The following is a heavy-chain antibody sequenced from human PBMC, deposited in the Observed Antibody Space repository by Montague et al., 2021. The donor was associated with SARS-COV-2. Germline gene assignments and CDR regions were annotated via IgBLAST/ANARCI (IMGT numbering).Heavy chain of an antibody. CDR1: GFTFSSYA. J-gene: IGHJ6*02. Sequence: RLSWSASGFTFSSYAMHWVRQAPGKGLEWVTIISYDGSNKYYADSVKGRFTISRDNSKNTLYLQMNSLRAEDTAVYYCARGGVDYGMDVWGQGTTVTVSS. D-gene: IGHD3-10*01. CDR2: ISYDGSNK. V-gene: IGHV3-30-3*01. CDR3: ARGGVDYGMDV.